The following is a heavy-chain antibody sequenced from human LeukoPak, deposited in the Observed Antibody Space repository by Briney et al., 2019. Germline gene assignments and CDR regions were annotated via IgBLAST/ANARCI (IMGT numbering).Heavy chain of an antibody. Sequence: GRSLRLSCTVSGFTFGDNAMSWVRQAPGKGLEWVGFIRMKAYGGTIEYAASVKGRFTISRDDSKSITYLQMNSLKTEDTAVYYCTRGGAYCSGGSCYSAGDWSDSWGQGALVTVSS. V-gene: IGHV3-49*04. CDR1: GFTFGDNA. D-gene: IGHD2-15*01. CDR3: TRGGAYCSGGSCYSAGDWSDS. CDR2: IRMKAYGGTI. J-gene: IGHJ5*01.